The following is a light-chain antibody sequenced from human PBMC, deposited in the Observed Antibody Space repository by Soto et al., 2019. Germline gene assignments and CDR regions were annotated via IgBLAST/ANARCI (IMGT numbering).Light chain of an antibody. J-gene: IGLJ3*02. CDR3: QSYDSSLSGWV. Sequence: QSVLTQPPSVSGAPGQSVTISCTGSSSNIGAGYDVHWYQQLPGTAPKLLIYENDNRPSGVPDRCSGSKSGTSASLAITGLQAEDEADYYCQSYDSSLSGWVFGGGTKLTVL. CDR2: END. CDR1: SSNIGAGYD. V-gene: IGLV1-40*01.